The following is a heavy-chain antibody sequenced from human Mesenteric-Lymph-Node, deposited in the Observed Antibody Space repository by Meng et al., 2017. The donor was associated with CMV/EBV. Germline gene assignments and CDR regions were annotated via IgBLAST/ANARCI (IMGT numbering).Heavy chain of an antibody. V-gene: IGHV4-61*01. J-gene: IGHJ6*02. D-gene: IGHD3-3*01. CDR3: ARDTLYYDFWSGSDTYYYYYGMDV. CDR1: GGSVSSGSCY. CDR2: IYYNGST. Sequence: SETLSLTCTVFGGSVSSGSCYWSWIRQPPGKGLEWIGYIYYNGSTNYNPSLKSRVTISVDTSKNQLSLKMRSVTAADTAMYYCARDTLYYDFWSGSDTYYYYYGMDVWGQGTTVTVSS.